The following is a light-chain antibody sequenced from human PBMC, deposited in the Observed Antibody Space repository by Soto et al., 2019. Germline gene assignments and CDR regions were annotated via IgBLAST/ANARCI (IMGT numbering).Light chain of an antibody. CDR2: DAS. CDR1: QVISNH. CDR3: QKHDGVPL. J-gene: IGKJ3*01. Sequence: DIQLTQSPSSLSASVGDRVTITCQASQVISNHLNWYQQKPGKAPNLLIYDASDLETGVPSRFSGGGSGTFFSFTINSLQPEDIATYYCQKHDGVPLFGPGTKVEIK. V-gene: IGKV1-33*01.